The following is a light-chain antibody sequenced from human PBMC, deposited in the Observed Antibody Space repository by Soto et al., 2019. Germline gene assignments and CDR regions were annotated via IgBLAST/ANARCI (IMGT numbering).Light chain of an antibody. CDR1: QSISSW. Sequence: DIQMTQSPSTLSASVGDRVTITCRASQSISSWLAWYQQKPGKAPKLLIYDASSLECGVPSRFSGSGSGTEFTLTISSLQPDDFATYYCQQYNSYETFGQGTKLEIK. CDR3: QQYNSYET. V-gene: IGKV1-5*01. J-gene: IGKJ2*01. CDR2: DAS.